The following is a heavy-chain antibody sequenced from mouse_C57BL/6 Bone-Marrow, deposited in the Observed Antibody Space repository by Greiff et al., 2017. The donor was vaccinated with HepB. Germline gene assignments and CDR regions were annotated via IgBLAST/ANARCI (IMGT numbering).Heavy chain of an antibody. CDR3: ARSIITTVVATDYAMDY. D-gene: IGHD1-1*01. V-gene: IGHV8-8*01. CDR2: IWWDDDK. Sequence: QVTLKESGPGILQPSQTLSLTCSFSGFSLSTFGMGVGWIRQPSGKGLEWLAHIWWDDDKYYNPALKSRLTISKDTSKNQVFLKIANVDTADAATYYCARSIITTVVATDYAMDYWGQGTSVTVSS. CDR1: GFSLSTFGMG. J-gene: IGHJ4*01.